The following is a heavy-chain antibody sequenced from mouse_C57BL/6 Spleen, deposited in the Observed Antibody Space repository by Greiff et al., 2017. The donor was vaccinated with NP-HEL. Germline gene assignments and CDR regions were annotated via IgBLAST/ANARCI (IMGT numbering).Heavy chain of an antibody. CDR1: GYTFTSYW. Sequence: QVQLQQPGAELVMPGASVKLSCKASGYTFTSYWMHWVKQRPGQGLEWIGEIDPSDSYTNYNQKFKGKSTLTVDKSSSTAYMQLSSLTSEDSAVYYCAKGRDDYDGGLYAMDYWGQGTSVTVSS. V-gene: IGHV1-69*01. CDR2: IDPSDSYT. J-gene: IGHJ4*01. CDR3: AKGRDDYDGGLYAMDY. D-gene: IGHD2-4*01.